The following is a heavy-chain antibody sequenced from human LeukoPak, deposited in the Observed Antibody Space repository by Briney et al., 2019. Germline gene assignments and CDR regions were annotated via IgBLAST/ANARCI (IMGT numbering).Heavy chain of an antibody. CDR1: GFTVSSNY. V-gene: IGHV3-53*01. D-gene: IGHD3-10*01. Sequence: GGSLRLSCAASGFTVSSNYMSWVRQAPGKGLEWVSVIYSGGSTYYADSVKGRFTISRDNSKNTLYLQMNSLRAEDTAVYYCARYHQVWFGESNYYMDVWGKGTTVTISS. CDR3: ARYHQVWFGESNYYMDV. CDR2: IYSGGST. J-gene: IGHJ6*03.